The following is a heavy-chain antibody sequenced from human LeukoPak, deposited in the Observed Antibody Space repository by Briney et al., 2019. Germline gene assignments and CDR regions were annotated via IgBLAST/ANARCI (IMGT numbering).Heavy chain of an antibody. CDR1: GGTFSSYA. Sequence: SVKVSCKASGGTFSSYAISWVRQAPGQGLEWMGGIIPIFGTANYAQKFQGRVTITADESTSTAYMELSSLRSEDTAVYYCARDGYQLLQGDYHYGMDVWGKGTTVTVSS. V-gene: IGHV1-69*13. D-gene: IGHD2-2*01. CDR3: ARDGYQLLQGDYHYGMDV. J-gene: IGHJ6*04. CDR2: IIPIFGTA.